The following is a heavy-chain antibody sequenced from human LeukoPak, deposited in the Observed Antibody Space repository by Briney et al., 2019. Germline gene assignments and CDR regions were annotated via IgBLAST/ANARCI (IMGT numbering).Heavy chain of an antibody. D-gene: IGHD6-19*01. CDR1: GGSISSSSYY. Sequence: NPSETLSLTCTVSGGSISSSSYYWGWIRQPPGKGLEWIGSIYYSGSTYYNPSLKSRVTISVDTSKNQFSLKLSSVTAADTAVYYCARSLAAGIAVAGSECYFDYWGQGTLVTVSS. CDR2: IYYSGST. CDR3: ARSLAAGIAVAGSECYFDY. J-gene: IGHJ4*02. V-gene: IGHV4-39*01.